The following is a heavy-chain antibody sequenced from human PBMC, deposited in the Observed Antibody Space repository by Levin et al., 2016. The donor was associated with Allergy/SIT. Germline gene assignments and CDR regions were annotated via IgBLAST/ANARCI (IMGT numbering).Heavy chain of an antibody. CDR2: ISGSGGDT. J-gene: IGHJ4*02. Sequence: GESLKISCAASGFTFSSSAMSWVRQAPGKGLEWVSAISGSGGDTYYADSVKGRFTISRDNAKNSLYLQMNSLRAEDTAVYYCAQERVSATGRFDHWGQGTLVTVSS. CDR3: AQERVSATGRFDH. D-gene: IGHD1-1*01. CDR1: GFTFSSSA. V-gene: IGHV3-23*01.